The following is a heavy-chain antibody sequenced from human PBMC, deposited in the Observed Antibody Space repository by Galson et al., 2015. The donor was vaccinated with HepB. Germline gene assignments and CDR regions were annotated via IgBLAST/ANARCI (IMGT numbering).Heavy chain of an antibody. D-gene: IGHD1-26*01. V-gene: IGHV3-30*18. CDR1: GFTFSSYG. CDR2: ISYDGSNK. CDR3: AKSPRELLGFDY. Sequence: SLRLSCAASGFTFSSYGMHWVRQAPGKGLEWVAVISYDGSNKYYADSVKGRFTISRDNSKNMLYLQMNSLRAEDTAVYYCAKSPRELLGFDYWGQGTLVTVSS. J-gene: IGHJ4*02.